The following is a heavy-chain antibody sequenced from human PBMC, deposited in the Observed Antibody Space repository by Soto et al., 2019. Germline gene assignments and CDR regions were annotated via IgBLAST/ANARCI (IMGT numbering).Heavy chain of an antibody. CDR1: GGSISSYY. CDR2: IYYSGST. V-gene: IGHV4-59*01. Sequence: KASETLSLTCTVSGGSISSYYWSWIRQPPGKGLEWIGYIYYSGSTNYSPSLKSRVTISVDTSKNQFSLKLSSVTAADTAVYYCARGVAVAGTRVFEYWGQGTLVTVSS. CDR3: ARGVAVAGTRVFEY. J-gene: IGHJ4*02. D-gene: IGHD6-19*01.